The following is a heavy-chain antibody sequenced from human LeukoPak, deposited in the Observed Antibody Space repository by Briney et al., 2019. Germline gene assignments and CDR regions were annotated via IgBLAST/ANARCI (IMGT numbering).Heavy chain of an antibody. V-gene: IGHV3-33*01. J-gene: IGHJ4*02. CDR2: IWYDGSNK. Sequence: GGSLRLSCAASGFTFSSYGMHWVRQAPGKGLEGVAVIWYDGSNKYYADSVKGRFTISRDNSKNTLYLQMNSLRAEDTAVYYCARGPYDSSGYYYYYFDYWGQGTLVTVSS. CDR1: GFTFSSYG. D-gene: IGHD3-22*01. CDR3: ARGPYDSSGYYYYYFDY.